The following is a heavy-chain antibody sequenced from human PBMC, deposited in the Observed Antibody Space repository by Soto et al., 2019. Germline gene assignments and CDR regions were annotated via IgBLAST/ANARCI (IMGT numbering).Heavy chain of an antibody. Sequence: PSETLSLTCSVSGDSIRSYYWNWMRQTPGKGLEWIGYFYYSGSTNYNPSLNDRVTISADTPKNQFSLRLTSVTAADTAVYYCARADFWSGFYAFEHWGPGLLVTASS. CDR1: GDSIRSYY. V-gene: IGHV4-59*01. CDR2: FYYSGST. D-gene: IGHD3-3*01. CDR3: ARADFWSGFYAFEH. J-gene: IGHJ4*02.